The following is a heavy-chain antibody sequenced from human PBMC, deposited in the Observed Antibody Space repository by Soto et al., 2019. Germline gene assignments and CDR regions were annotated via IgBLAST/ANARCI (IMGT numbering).Heavy chain of an antibody. Sequence: SETLSLTCAVSGGSISSSNWWSWVRQPPGKGLEWIGEIYHSGSTNYNPSLKSRVTISVDKSKNQFSLKLSSVTAADTAVYYCARGGYYDILTGYYSYFDYWGQGTLVTVSS. D-gene: IGHD3-9*01. J-gene: IGHJ4*02. CDR2: IYHSGST. CDR1: GGSISSSNW. V-gene: IGHV4-4*02. CDR3: ARGGYYDILTGYYSYFDY.